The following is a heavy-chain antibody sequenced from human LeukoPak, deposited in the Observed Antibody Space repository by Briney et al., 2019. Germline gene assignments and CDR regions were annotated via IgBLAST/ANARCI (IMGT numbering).Heavy chain of an antibody. J-gene: IGHJ5*02. CDR3: AREGQYYDSSGYSNWFDP. D-gene: IGHD3-22*01. V-gene: IGHV1-69*04. CDR2: IIPILGIA. CDR1: GGTFSSYA. Sequence: SVKVSCKASGGTFSSYAISWVRQAPGQGLEWMGRIIPILGIANYAQKFQGRVTITTNKSTSTAYMELSSLRSEDTAVYYCAREGQYYDSSGYSNWFDPWGQGTLVTVSS.